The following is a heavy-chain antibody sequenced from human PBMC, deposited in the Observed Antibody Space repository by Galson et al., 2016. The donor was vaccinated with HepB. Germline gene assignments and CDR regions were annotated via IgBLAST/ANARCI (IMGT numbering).Heavy chain of an antibody. CDR1: GDSVSNSPYY. CDR2: IYYTGGT. J-gene: IGHJ2*01. D-gene: IGHD3-10*01. V-gene: IGHV4-61*01. Sequence: TLSLTCTVSGDSVSNSPYYWAWIRQPPGKGLEWIGYIYYTGGTNYNPSLKSRLAMSVDTSKNQFSLNLSSVTAADTAVYYCARRLLLVWYFDLWGRGTLVTVSS. CDR3: ARRLLLVWYFDL.